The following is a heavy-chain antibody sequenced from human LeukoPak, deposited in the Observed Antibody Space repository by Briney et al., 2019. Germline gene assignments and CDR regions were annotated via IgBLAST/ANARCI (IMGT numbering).Heavy chain of an antibody. CDR3: ARVFSSSWYAFWFDP. CDR1: GYTFTGYY. V-gene: IGHV1-2*02. CDR2: INPNSGDT. Sequence: ASVKVSCKASGYTFTGYYMHWVRQAPGQGLEWMGWINPNSGDTNYAQKFQGRVTMTRDTSISTAYMELSRLRSDDTAVYYCARVFSSSWYAFWFDPWGQGTLVTVSS. D-gene: IGHD6-13*01. J-gene: IGHJ5*02.